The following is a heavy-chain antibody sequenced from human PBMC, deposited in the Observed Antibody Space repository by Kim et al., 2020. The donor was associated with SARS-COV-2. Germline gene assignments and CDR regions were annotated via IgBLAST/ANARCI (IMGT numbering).Heavy chain of an antibody. CDR3: ARFGMLEDGMDV. Sequence: YHPSPTSRVTISLDTSKTQFSLKLGSVTAADTAVYYCARFGMLEDGMDVWGQGTTVTVSS. V-gene: IGHV4-59*01. D-gene: IGHD2-8*01. J-gene: IGHJ6*02.